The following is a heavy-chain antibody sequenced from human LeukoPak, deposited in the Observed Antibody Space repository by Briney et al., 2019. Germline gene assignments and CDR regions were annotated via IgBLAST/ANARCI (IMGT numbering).Heavy chain of an antibody. V-gene: IGHV3-21*01. D-gene: IGHD3-9*01. CDR1: GFTFSDYS. CDR3: ARDRPDTYYYYGMDV. CDR2: ISAGSNYI. Sequence: PGGSLRLSCAASGFTFSDYSMNWVRQAPGKGLEWVSSISAGSNYIYYGDSAKGRFTISRDNAKNSLYLQMSSLRAEDTAVYYCARDRPDTYYYYGMDVWGQGTTVTVSS. J-gene: IGHJ6*02.